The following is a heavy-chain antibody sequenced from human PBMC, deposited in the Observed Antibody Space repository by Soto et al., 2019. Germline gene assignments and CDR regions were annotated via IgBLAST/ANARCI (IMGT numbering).Heavy chain of an antibody. D-gene: IGHD6-13*01. CDR2: IYHSGST. V-gene: IGHV4-30-2*01. J-gene: IGHJ5*02. CDR3: ARHGRVIPPNQNWFDP. Sequence: PSETLSLTCAVSGGSISSGGYSWSWIRQPPGKGLECIGYIYHSGSTYYNPSLKSRVTISVDTSKNQFSLKLSSVTAADTAVYYCARHGRVIPPNQNWFDPWGQGTLVTVS. CDR1: GGSISSGGYS.